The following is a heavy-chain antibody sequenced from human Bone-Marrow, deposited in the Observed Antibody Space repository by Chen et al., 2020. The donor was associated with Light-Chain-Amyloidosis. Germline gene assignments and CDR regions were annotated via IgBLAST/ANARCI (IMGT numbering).Heavy chain of an antibody. V-gene: IGHV4-38-2*02. J-gene: IGHJ2*01. CDR3: ARESTRGQVLGESSGYAL. D-gene: IGHD3-22*01. CDR1: GYSINSGYS. Sequence: QVQLQESGPGLVKPSETLSLTCSVSGYSINSGYSWGWIRQPPGKGLEWIAMINHSGNTYQNPSLKSRVTISVDTSKNQFSLKLGSVIAADTAVYYCARESTRGQVLGESSGYALWGRGTLVTVSS. CDR2: INHSGNT.